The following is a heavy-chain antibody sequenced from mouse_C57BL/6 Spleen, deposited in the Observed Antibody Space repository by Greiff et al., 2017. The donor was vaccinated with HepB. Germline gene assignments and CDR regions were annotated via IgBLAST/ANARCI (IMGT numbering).Heavy chain of an antibody. Sequence: EVQLQQSGAELVRPGASVKLSCTASGFNIKDDYMHWVKQRPEQGLEWIGWIDPENGDTEYASKFQGKATITADTSSNTAYLQFSSLTSEDTAVYYCTTPYDYDDYWGQGTTLTVSS. CDR2: IDPENGDT. CDR3: TTPYDYDDY. V-gene: IGHV14-4*01. J-gene: IGHJ2*01. CDR1: GFNIKDDY. D-gene: IGHD2-4*01.